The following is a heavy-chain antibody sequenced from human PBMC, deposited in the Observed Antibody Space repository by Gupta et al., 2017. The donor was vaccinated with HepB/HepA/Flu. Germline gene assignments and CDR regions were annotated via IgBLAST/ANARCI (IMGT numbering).Heavy chain of an antibody. D-gene: IGHD2-2*01. Sequence: EVQVLESGGDLVQPGGSLRLSGVAPGFIFKDYAMGWVRQVPGKGLEWVSTILGSGDATYYAYARKGRFTISRDKSKKTIYLFMDSLRAEDTAVYYCVKVCRTAGCYDWGDTWGQGTLVTVSS. CDR3: VKVCRTAGCYDWGDT. CDR2: ILGSGDAT. CDR1: GFIFKDYA. J-gene: IGHJ5*02. V-gene: IGHV3-23*01.